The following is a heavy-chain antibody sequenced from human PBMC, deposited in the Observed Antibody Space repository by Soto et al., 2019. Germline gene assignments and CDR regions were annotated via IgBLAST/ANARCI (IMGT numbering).Heavy chain of an antibody. CDR3: ARVTLYYYGSGSYYFDY. V-gene: IGHV3-48*02. D-gene: IGHD3-10*01. Sequence: GRSLRLSCAASGFTFSSYSMNWVRQAPGKGLEWVSYISSSSSTIYYADSVKGRFTISRDNAKNSLYLQMNSLRDEDTAVYYCARVTLYYYGSGSYYFDYWGQGTLVTVSS. CDR2: ISSSSSTI. CDR1: GFTFSSYS. J-gene: IGHJ4*02.